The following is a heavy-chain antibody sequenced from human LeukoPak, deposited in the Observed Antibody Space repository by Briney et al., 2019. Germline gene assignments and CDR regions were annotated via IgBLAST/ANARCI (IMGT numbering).Heavy chain of an antibody. CDR1: GYSFTSYW. CDR2: IYPGDSDT. V-gene: IGHV5-51*01. J-gene: IGHJ3*02. D-gene: IGHD3-22*01. Sequence: PGESLKISCKGSGYSFTSYWIGWVRQMPGKGLEWMGIIYPGDSDTRYSPSFQGQVTISADKSISTAYLQWSSLKASDTAMYYCARHPPTMIVMVTPDAFDIWGQGTMVTVSS. CDR3: ARHPPTMIVMVTPDAFDI.